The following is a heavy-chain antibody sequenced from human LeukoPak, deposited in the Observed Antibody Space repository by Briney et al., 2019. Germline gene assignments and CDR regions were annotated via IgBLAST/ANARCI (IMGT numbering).Heavy chain of an antibody. V-gene: IGHV3-23*01. CDR1: GFTFSSYA. D-gene: IGHD2-2*01. Sequence: GGSLRLSCAASGFTFSSYAMSWVRQAPGKGLEWVSAISGSGGSTYYADSVKGRFTISRDNSKNTLYLQMNSLRAEDTAVYYCAKNSVGYCSSTSCPFYFDYWGQGTLVTVS. CDR2: ISGSGGST. J-gene: IGHJ4*02. CDR3: AKNSVGYCSSTSCPFYFDY.